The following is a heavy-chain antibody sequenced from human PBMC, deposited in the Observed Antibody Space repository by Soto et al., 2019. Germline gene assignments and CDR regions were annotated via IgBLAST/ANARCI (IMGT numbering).Heavy chain of an antibody. Sequence: QVQLVQSGAEEKKPGASVKVSCKASGYTFTSYAMHWVRQAPGQRLEWMGWINAGNGNTKYSQKFQGSVTITRDTAAVTASRASSSLRSEDAAVYYSASGYSGYDLNPYHDGMDVWGQGTTVTVSS. J-gene: IGHJ6*02. CDR3: ASGYSGYDLNPYHDGMDV. CDR1: GYTFTSYA. V-gene: IGHV1-3*05. D-gene: IGHD5-12*01. CDR2: INAGNGNT.